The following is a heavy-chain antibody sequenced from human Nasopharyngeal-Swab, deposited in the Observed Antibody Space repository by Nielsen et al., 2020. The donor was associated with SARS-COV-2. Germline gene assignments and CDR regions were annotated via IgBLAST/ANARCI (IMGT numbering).Heavy chain of an antibody. D-gene: IGHD2-8*02. CDR3: ARGTPGIPGVDY. Sequence: WLRHPPGKGLEYLSAVTGDGVTTHYAHSLKGRFTISRDNSKNTVYLQLGSLTAEDMAVYFCARGTPGIPGVDYWGQGTLVTVSS. J-gene: IGHJ4*02. V-gene: IGHV3-64*01. CDR2: VTGDGVTT.